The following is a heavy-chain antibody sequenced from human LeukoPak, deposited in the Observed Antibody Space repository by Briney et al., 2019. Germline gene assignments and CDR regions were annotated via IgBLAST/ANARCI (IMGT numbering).Heavy chain of an antibody. Sequence: GGSLRLSCAASGFTFSSYDMHWVRQAPGKGLEYVSTISSNGGKTNYANSVKGRFTISRDNSKNTLYLQMGSLRADDVAVYYCAKVATSADAFDIWGQGTMVTVSS. V-gene: IGHV3-64*01. D-gene: IGHD5-12*01. J-gene: IGHJ3*02. CDR1: GFTFSSYD. CDR3: AKVATSADAFDI. CDR2: ISSNGGKT.